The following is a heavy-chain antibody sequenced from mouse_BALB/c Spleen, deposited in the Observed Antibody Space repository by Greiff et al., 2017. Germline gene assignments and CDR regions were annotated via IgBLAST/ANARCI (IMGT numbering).Heavy chain of an antibody. D-gene: IGHD1-1*01. CDR3: ARHGSSYYAMDY. V-gene: IGHV2-6-2*01. J-gene: IGHJ4*01. Sequence: QVQLQQSGPDLVAPSQSLSITCTVSGFSLTSYGVHWVRQPPGKGLEWLVVIWSDGSTTYNSALKSRLSISKDNSKSQVFLKMNSLQTDDTAMYYCARHGSSYYAMDYWGQGTSVTVSS. CDR1: GFSLTSYG. CDR2: IWSDGST.